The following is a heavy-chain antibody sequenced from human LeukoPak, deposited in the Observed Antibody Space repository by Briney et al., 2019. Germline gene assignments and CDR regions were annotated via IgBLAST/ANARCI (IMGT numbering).Heavy chain of an antibody. Sequence: GGSLRLSCAASGFTFSSYAMSWVRQAPGEGLEWVSAISGSGGSTYYADSVKGRFTISRDNSKNTLYLQMNSLRAEDTAVYYCAKAMMYCSGGSCPNWFDPWGQGTLVTVSS. CDR3: AKAMMYCSGGSCPNWFDP. D-gene: IGHD2-15*01. CDR2: ISGSGGST. V-gene: IGHV3-23*01. CDR1: GFTFSSYA. J-gene: IGHJ5*02.